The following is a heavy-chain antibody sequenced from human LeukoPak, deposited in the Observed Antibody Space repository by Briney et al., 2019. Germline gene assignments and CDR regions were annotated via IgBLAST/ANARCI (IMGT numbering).Heavy chain of an antibody. J-gene: IGHJ6*03. D-gene: IGHD6-13*01. CDR1: GFTFSDFG. Sequence: GGSLRLSCAASGFTFSDFGMHWVRQAPGKGLEWVAFIWYDGSKKYYADSVKGRFTISRDNSKNTLYLQMNSLRAEDTAVYYCAGDRRSRPKNYYYYYYMDVWGKGTTVTVSS. CDR3: AGDRRSRPKNYYYYYYMDV. V-gene: IGHV3-33*01. CDR2: IWYDGSKK.